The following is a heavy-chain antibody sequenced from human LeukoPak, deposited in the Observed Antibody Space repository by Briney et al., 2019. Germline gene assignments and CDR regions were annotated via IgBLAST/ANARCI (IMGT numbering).Heavy chain of an antibody. J-gene: IGHJ4*02. Sequence: GASVKVSRKASGYTFTGYYMHWLRQAPGQGPEWMGWINPSSGGTKYAQKFQGRVTLTRDTSISTGYLEMSSLRSDDTAIYYCARVGGAYDYDYWGQGTLVTVSS. V-gene: IGHV1-2*02. D-gene: IGHD5-12*01. CDR3: ARVGGAYDYDY. CDR1: GYTFTGYY. CDR2: INPSSGGT.